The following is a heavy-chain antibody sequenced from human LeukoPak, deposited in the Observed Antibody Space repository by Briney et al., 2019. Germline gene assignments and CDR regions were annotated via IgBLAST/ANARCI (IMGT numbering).Heavy chain of an antibody. Sequence: KPGGSLRLSCTASGSTFSGYTMNWVRQAPGKGLEWVSSISSSDYYINYAESVEGRFTISRNNADNLLYLQMNSLRAEDTAMYYCAFGAGGTFWGQGTLVTVSS. J-gene: IGHJ4*02. CDR1: GSTFSGYT. CDR2: ISSSDYYI. CDR3: AFGAGGTF. V-gene: IGHV3-21*06. D-gene: IGHD3-3*01.